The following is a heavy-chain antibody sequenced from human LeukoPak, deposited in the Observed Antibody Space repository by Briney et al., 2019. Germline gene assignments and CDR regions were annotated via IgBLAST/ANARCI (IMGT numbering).Heavy chain of an antibody. D-gene: IGHD3-10*01. CDR1: GDSIKSSF. CDR3: ARDPPGSGSYYDY. J-gene: IGHJ4*02. CDR2: VFYSGST. V-gene: IGHV4-59*01. Sequence: SETLSLTCTVSGDSIKSSFWTWIRQSPGKGLEWIGNVFYSGSTNYNPSLRSRLTLSVDTSKSQFSLNLKSVTTADTAVYYCARDPPGSGSYYDYWGQGTLVTVSS.